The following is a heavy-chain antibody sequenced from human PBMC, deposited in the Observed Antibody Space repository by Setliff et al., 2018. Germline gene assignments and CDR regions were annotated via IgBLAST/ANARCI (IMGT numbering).Heavy chain of an antibody. D-gene: IGHD3-10*01. CDR3: ATQITMVRGVTDSHFDY. CDR2: FDPEDGET. V-gene: IGHV1-24*01. J-gene: IGHJ4*02. Sequence: GASVKVSCKVSGYTLTELSMHWVRQAPGKGLEWMGGFDPEDGETIYAQKFQGRVTITADESTSTAYMELSSLRSEDTAVYYCATQITMVRGVTDSHFDYWGQGTLVTVSS. CDR1: GYTLTELS.